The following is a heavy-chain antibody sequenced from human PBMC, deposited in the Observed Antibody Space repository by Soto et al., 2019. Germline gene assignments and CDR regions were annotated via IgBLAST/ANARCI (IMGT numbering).Heavy chain of an antibody. CDR2: IYYSGST. Sequence: SETLSLTCTVSGGSISSSSYYWGWIRQPPGKGLEWIGSIYYSGSTYYNPSLKSRVTISVDTSKNQFSLKLSSVTAADTAVYYCARLSVFRNPHHYGMDVWGQGTTVTVSS. D-gene: IGHD3-16*01. V-gene: IGHV4-39*01. CDR1: GGSISSSSYY. J-gene: IGHJ6*02. CDR3: ARLSVFRNPHHYGMDV.